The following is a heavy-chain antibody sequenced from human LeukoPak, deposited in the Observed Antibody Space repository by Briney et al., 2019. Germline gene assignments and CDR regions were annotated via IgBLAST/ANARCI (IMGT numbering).Heavy chain of an antibody. Sequence: PSGTLSLTCTVSGGSISSSSYYWGWIRQPPGKGLEWIGSIYYSGSTYYNPSLKSRVTISVDTSKNQFSLKLSSVTAADTAVYYCARRIATVISSFDYWGQGTLVTVSS. J-gene: IGHJ4*02. CDR3: ARRIATVISSFDY. D-gene: IGHD2-21*02. CDR1: GGSISSSSYY. V-gene: IGHV4-39*01. CDR2: IYYSGST.